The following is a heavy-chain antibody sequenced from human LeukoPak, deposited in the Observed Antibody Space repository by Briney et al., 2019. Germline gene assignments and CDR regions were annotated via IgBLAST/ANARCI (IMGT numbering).Heavy chain of an antibody. CDR3: ARDRGYTTSPFDS. D-gene: IGHD5-12*01. Sequence: PGGSLRLSCAASGFTFSTYAMTWVRQAPGKGLEWVANINQLGNEKYYVDSVTGRFAISRDNAKNSLFLQMNSLRAEDTAVYFCARDRGYTTSPFDSWGLGTLVTVSS. CDR2: INQLGNEK. CDR1: GFTFSTYA. V-gene: IGHV3-7*01. J-gene: IGHJ4*02.